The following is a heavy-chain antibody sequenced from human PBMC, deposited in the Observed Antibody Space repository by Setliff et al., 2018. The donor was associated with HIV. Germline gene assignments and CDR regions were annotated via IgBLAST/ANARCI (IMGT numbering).Heavy chain of an antibody. CDR1: GGSFSGNY. J-gene: IGHJ6*03. Sequence: SETLSLTCAVYGGSFSGNYWSWIRQPPGKGLEWIGDINHGGSTNYNPSLKSRATISVDMSKNQISLKLSSVTAADTAVYYCARASGDTSKFVNYYYYYMDVWGKGTTVTVSS. V-gene: IGHV4-34*01. CDR3: ARASGDTSKFVNYYYYYMDV. CDR2: INHGGST. D-gene: IGHD6-19*01.